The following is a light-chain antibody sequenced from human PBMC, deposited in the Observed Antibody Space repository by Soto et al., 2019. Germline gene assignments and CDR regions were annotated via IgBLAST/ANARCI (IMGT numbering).Light chain of an antibody. CDR3: QQYSNWPT. Sequence: EIVLAQSPATLSLSPGDRATLSCGASQSVSRSYLAWYQQKPGLAPRLIIYDASTRATGIPDRFSGSGSGREFTLTISSLQSEDSALYYCQQYSNWPTFGQGTRLEIK. CDR2: DAS. V-gene: IGKV3D-20*01. J-gene: IGKJ5*01. CDR1: QSVSRSY.